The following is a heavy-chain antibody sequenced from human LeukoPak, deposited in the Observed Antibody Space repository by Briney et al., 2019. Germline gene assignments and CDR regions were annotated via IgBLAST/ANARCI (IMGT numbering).Heavy chain of an antibody. CDR3: ATLPRVFSSSWYFDY. Sequence: ASVKVSCKVSGYTLTGLSMHWVRQAPGKGLEWMGGFDPEDGETIYAQKFQGRVTMTEDTSTDTAYMELSSLRSEDTAVYYCATLPRVFSSSWYFDYWGQGTLVTVSS. CDR1: GYTLTGLS. D-gene: IGHD6-13*01. CDR2: FDPEDGET. J-gene: IGHJ4*02. V-gene: IGHV1-24*01.